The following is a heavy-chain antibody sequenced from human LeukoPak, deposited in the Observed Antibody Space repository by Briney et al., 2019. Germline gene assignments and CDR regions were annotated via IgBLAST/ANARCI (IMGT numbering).Heavy chain of an antibody. V-gene: IGHV3-11*05. CDR1: GFTFSGYG. J-gene: IGHJ4*02. CDR3: ARDRRVSGFDY. CDR2: ISSSSSYT. Sequence: GGSLRLSCAVSGFTFSGYGMRWVRQAPGKGLEWISYISSSSSYTNYADSVKGRFTISRDNAKNSLYLQMHSLRAEDTAVYYCARDRRVSGFDYWGQGTLVTVSS.